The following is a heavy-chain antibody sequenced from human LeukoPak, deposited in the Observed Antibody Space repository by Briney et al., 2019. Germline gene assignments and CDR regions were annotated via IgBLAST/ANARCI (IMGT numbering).Heavy chain of an antibody. J-gene: IGHJ4*02. Sequence: SQTLSLTCTVSDGSISSGDYYWGWIRQSPGQGLDWIGYIYYSGSTYYNPFLKSRVSISVDTSKNQFSLELNSVTAADTAVYYCARGGDYYGSAYYFDDWGQGTLVTVSS. V-gene: IGHV4-30-4*01. CDR2: IYYSGST. D-gene: IGHD3-10*01. CDR1: DGSISSGDYY. CDR3: ARGGDYYGSAYYFDD.